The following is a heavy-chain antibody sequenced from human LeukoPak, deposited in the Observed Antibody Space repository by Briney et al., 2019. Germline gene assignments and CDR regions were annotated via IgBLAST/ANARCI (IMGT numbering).Heavy chain of an antibody. CDR2: ISGSGGST. D-gene: IGHD5-24*01. CDR3: AKAPRGWLQLTAFDI. CDR1: GFTFSSYA. V-gene: IGHV3-23*01. Sequence: TGGSLRLSCAASGFTFSSYAMSWVRQAPGKGLEWVSAISGSGGSTYYADSVKGRFTISRDNSKNTLYLQMNSLRAEDTAVYYCAKAPRGWLQLTAFDIWGQGTMVTVSS. J-gene: IGHJ3*02.